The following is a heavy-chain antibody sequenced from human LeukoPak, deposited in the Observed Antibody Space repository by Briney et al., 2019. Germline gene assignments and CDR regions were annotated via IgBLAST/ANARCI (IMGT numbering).Heavy chain of an antibody. CDR3: ARGPYSSNWYVDY. J-gene: IGHJ4*02. Sequence: GGSLRLSCAASGFTLSSYEINWVRLAPGKGLEWISYISRTGNSIYYADSVKGRFTISRDSAKNSLYLQMNSLRAEDTAVYYCARGPYSSNWYVDYWGQGTLVTVAS. V-gene: IGHV3-48*03. CDR2: ISRTGNSI. CDR1: GFTLSSYE. D-gene: IGHD6-13*01.